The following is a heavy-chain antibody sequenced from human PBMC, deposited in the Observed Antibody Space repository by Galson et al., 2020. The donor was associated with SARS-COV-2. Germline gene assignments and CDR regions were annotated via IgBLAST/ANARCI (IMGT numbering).Heavy chain of an antibody. CDR2: ISYDGSNT. J-gene: IGHJ6*02. CDR3: VTGWLPYYYGMDV. V-gene: IGHV3-30*03. D-gene: IGHD5-12*01. CDR1: GITFSSYG. Sequence: GASLKISCAASGITFSSYGKHWVHQAPGKGLERVAVISYDGSNTYYADSVKGRFTISRDNSKNTLYLQMNSLRAEDTAVYYCVTGWLPYYYGMDVWGQGTTVTVSS.